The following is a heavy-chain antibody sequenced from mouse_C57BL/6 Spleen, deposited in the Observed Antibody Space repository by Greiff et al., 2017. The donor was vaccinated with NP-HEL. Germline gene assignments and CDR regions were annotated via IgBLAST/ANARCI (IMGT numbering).Heavy chain of an antibody. D-gene: IGHD4-1*01. CDR1: GFTFSSYG. CDR3: AGLGRGFFDY. J-gene: IGHJ2*01. CDR2: ISSGGSYT. Sequence: EVQLVESGGDLVKPGGSLKLSCAASGFTFSSYGMSWVRQTPDKRLEWVATISSGGSYTYYPDSVKGRFTISRDNAKNTLYLQMSSLKSEDTAMYYCAGLGRGFFDYWGQGTTLTVSS. V-gene: IGHV5-6*01.